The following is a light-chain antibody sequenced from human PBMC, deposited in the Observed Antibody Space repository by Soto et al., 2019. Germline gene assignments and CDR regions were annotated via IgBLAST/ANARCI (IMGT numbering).Light chain of an antibody. CDR3: QQYHNSPRT. CDR1: ESIRTW. J-gene: IGKJ1*01. CDR2: DAS. V-gene: IGKV1-5*01. Sequence: DVDITQSPATLSASVGETVTITCRASESIRTWLAWYQHKPGKAPKFLIYDASSLESGVPSRFSGSGSGTECHPTISYLQADDAATYFRQQYHNSPRTFGQGTKVDIK.